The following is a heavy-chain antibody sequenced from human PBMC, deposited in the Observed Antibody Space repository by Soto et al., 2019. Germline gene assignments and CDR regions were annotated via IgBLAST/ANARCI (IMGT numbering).Heavy chain of an antibody. CDR1: GFTFSSYS. J-gene: IGHJ1*01. CDR2: ISSSSSTI. V-gene: IGHV3-48*01. Sequence: EVQLVESGGGLVQPGGPLRLSCAASGFTFSSYSMNWVRQAPGKGLEWVSYISSSSSTIYYADSVKGRFTISRDNAKNSLYLQMNSLRAEDTAVYYCARDLGSSWYPEYFQHWGQGTLVTVSS. D-gene: IGHD6-13*01. CDR3: ARDLGSSWYPEYFQH.